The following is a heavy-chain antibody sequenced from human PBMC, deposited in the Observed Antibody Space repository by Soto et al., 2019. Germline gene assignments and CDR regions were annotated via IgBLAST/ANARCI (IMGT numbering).Heavy chain of an antibody. CDR3: ARDDHSSSTGDIDI. J-gene: IGHJ3*02. CDR2: IYPGDSTT. Sequence: GESLKISCKGSGYIFSNYWIGWVRQMPGKGLEWMGIIYPGDSTTTYSPSFEGQVTISADKSISTAYLQWSSLKASDTAMYYCARDDHSSSTGDIDIWGQGTLVTVSS. CDR1: GYIFSNYW. V-gene: IGHV5-51*01. D-gene: IGHD6-6*01.